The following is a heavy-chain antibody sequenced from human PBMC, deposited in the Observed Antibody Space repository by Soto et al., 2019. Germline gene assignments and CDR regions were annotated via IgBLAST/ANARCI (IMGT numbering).Heavy chain of an antibody. CDR2: ISAYNGNT. V-gene: IGHV1-18*01. J-gene: IGHJ5*02. CDR1: GYTFTSYG. CDR3: ARAAVPGGVGATNSWFDP. D-gene: IGHD1-26*01. Sequence: ASVKVSCKASGYTFTSYGISWVRQAPGQGLEWMGWISAYNGNTNYAQKLQGRVTMTTDTSTSTAYMELRSLRSDDTAVYYCARAAVPGGVGATNSWFDPWGQGTLVTVSS.